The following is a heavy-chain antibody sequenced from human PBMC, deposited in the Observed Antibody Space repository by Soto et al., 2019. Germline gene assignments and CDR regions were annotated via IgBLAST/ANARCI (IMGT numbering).Heavy chain of an antibody. Sequence: GASVKVSCKASGYTFTSYGISWVRQAPGQGLEWMGWISAYNGNTNYAQKLQGRVTMTTDTSTSTAYMELRSLRSDDTAVYYCARKVAYGDYTYYYYYCMDVWGKGTTVTVSS. CDR1: GYTFTSYG. CDR3: ARKVAYGDYTYYYYYCMDV. CDR2: ISAYNGNT. D-gene: IGHD4-17*01. J-gene: IGHJ6*03. V-gene: IGHV1-18*01.